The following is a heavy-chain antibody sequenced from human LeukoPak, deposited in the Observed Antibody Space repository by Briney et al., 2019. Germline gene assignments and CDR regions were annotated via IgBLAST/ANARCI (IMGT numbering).Heavy chain of an antibody. CDR1: GFTFSDYY. V-gene: IGHV3-11*04. CDR2: ISSSGSTI. Sequence: PGGSLRLSCAASGFTFSDYYMSWIRQAPGKGLEWVSYISSSGSTIYYADSVKGRFTIFRDNAKSSLYLQMNSLRVEDTAVYYCATGGSEYRSDWFDSWGQGTLVNVAS. D-gene: IGHD5-18*01. CDR3: ATGGSEYRSDWFDS. J-gene: IGHJ5*01.